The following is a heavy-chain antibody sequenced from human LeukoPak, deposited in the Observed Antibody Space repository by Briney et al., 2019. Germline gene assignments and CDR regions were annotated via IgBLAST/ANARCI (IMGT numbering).Heavy chain of an antibody. J-gene: IGHJ3*02. V-gene: IGHV5-51*01. CDR2: IYPGDSDT. CDR1: GYSFTSYW. Sequence: KSGESLKISCKGSGYSFTSYWIGCVRQMPGKGLEWMGIIYPGDSDTRYSPSFQGQVTISADKSISTAYLQWSSLKASDSAMYYCATNTMFRGIHAFDIWGQGTMVTVSS. D-gene: IGHD3-10*01. CDR3: ATNTMFRGIHAFDI.